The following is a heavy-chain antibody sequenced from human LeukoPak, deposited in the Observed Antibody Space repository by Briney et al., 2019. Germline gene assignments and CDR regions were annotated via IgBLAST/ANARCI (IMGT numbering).Heavy chain of an antibody. J-gene: IGHJ4*02. V-gene: IGHV3-73*01. D-gene: IGHD3-22*01. CDR2: IRSKANSYAT. Sequence: GGSLRLSCEASGFTFSGSAMHWVRQASGKGLEWVGRIRSKANSYATAYAASVKGRFTISRDDSKNTAYLQMNSLRAEDTAVYYCATPLDYYDSSGYHQGGDWGQGTLVTVSS. CDR3: ATPLDYYDSSGYHQGGD. CDR1: GFTFSGSA.